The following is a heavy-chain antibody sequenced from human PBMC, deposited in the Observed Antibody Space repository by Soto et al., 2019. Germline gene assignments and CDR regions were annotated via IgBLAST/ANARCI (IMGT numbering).Heavy chain of an antibody. CDR2: ISSSGSTI. J-gene: IGHJ4*02. Sequence: QVQLVESGGGLVKPGGSLRLSCAASGFTFSDYYMSWIRQAPGKGLEWVSYISSSGSTIYYADSVKGRFTISRDNAKNSLYLQMNSLRAEDTAVYYCARDLNEMLRGVRGFAEGESFDYWGQGTLVTVSS. CDR1: GFTFSDYY. CDR3: ARDLNEMLRGVRGFAEGESFDY. V-gene: IGHV3-11*01. D-gene: IGHD3-10*01.